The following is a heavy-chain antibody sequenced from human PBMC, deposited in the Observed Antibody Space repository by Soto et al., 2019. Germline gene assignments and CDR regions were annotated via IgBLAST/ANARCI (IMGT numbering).Heavy chain of an antibody. J-gene: IGHJ5*02. CDR1: GGSFSGYY. CDR3: ARGRSSYYGSGSYVAYWFDP. CDR2: INHRGST. Sequence: SETLSLTCAVYGGSFSGYYWSWIRQPPGKGLEWIGEINHRGSTNYNPSHKSRVTISVDTSKSQFSLKLSSVTAADTAVYYCARGRSSYYGSGSYVAYWFDPWGQGTLVTVSS. D-gene: IGHD3-10*01. V-gene: IGHV4-34*01.